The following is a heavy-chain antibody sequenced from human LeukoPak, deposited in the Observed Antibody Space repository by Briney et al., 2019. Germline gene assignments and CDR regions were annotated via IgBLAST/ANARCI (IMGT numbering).Heavy chain of an antibody. CDR1: GFTFSSYA. CDR3: AKSWGYCLDY. V-gene: IGHV3-23*01. Sequence: TGGSLRLSCAASGFTFSSYAMSWVRQAPGKGLEWVSSISNSGGRTFYTDSVKGRFTISRDNSKITLYLQMNSLRAEDTAVYYCAKSWGYCLDYWGQGTLVTVSS. J-gene: IGHJ4*02. D-gene: IGHD2-15*01. CDR2: ISNSGGRT.